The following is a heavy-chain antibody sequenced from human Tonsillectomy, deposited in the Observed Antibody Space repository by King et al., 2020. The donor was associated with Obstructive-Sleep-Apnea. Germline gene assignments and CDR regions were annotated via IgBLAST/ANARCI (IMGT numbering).Heavy chain of an antibody. CDR2: IYNSGST. Sequence: QLQESGPGLVKPSETLSLICTVSGGSISSYYWSWIRQPPGKGLEWVGYIYNSGSTNYNPSLKSQVTISVDTSKNQFSLKLSSLTAADTAMYYCARHSFGRLVLGATAFDIWGQGTMVTVSS. CDR3: ARHSFGRLVLGATAFDI. D-gene: IGHD1-26*01. V-gene: IGHV4-59*08. J-gene: IGHJ3*02. CDR1: GGSISSYY.